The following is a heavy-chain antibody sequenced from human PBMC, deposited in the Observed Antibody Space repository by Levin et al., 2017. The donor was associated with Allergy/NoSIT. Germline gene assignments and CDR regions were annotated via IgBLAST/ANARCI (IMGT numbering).Heavy chain of an antibody. V-gene: IGHV3-15*01. CDR1: GFTFSNAW. CDR3: TTQHEYSSSSSFDY. J-gene: IGHJ4*02. D-gene: IGHD6-6*01. CDR2: IKSKTDGGTT. Sequence: GESLKISCAASGFTFSNAWMSWVRQAPGKGLEWVGRIKSKTDGGTTDYAAPVKGRFTISRDESKNTLYLQMNSLKTEDTAGYYCTTQHEYSSSSSFDYWGQGTLVTVSS.